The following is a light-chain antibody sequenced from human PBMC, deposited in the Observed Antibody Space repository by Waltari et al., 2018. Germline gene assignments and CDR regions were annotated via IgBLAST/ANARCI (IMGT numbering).Light chain of an antibody. Sequence: QSALTQPASVSGSPGQSITISCTGTSSDVGGANYVSWYQKHPGKAPKLMIYEVSNRTSGVSNRFSGSKSGNTASLTISGLQAEDEADYYCSSYTSSSTLGVFGGGTKLTVL. CDR3: SSYTSSSTLGV. V-gene: IGLV2-14*01. J-gene: IGLJ2*01. CDR1: SSDVGGANY. CDR2: EVS.